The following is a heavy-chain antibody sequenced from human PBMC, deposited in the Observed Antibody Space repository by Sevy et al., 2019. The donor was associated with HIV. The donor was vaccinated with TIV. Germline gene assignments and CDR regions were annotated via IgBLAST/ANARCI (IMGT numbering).Heavy chain of an antibody. J-gene: IGHJ4*02. CDR1: GFIFSDHY. V-gene: IGHV3-72*01. Sequence: GGSLRLSCAASGFIFSDHYMDWVRQAPGKGLEWVGRTRNRANSFSTKYAAAVKGRFTISRDDSRNSVYLQMNSLKTEDTAVYYCVRVGQSGGSGRPFDFWGQGTLVTVSS. CDR2: TRNRANSFST. CDR3: VRVGQSGGSGRPFDF. D-gene: IGHD2-15*01.